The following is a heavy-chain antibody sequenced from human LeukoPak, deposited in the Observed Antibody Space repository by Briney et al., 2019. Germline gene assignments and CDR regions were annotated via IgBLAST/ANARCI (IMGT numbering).Heavy chain of an antibody. Sequence: GGSLRLSCAASGFTFSSYAMSWVRQAPGKGLEWVSSISTSSSYIYYADSVKGRFTISRDNAKNSLYLQMNSLRAEDTAVYYCARDLIHRSGEANYWGRGTLVTVSS. J-gene: IGHJ4*02. V-gene: IGHV3-21*04. CDR2: ISTSSSYI. D-gene: IGHD3-22*01. CDR3: ARDLIHRSGEANY. CDR1: GFTFSSYA.